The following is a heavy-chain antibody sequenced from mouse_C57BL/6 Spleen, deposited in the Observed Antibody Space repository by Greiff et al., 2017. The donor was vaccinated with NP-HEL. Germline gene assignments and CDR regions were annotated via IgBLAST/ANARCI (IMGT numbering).Heavy chain of an antibody. J-gene: IGHJ4*01. CDR2: LYPGDGDT. V-gene: IGHV1-80*01. D-gene: IGHD4-1*01. Sequence: QVQLQQSGAELVKPGASVKISCKASGYAFSSYWMNWVKQRPGKGLAWIGQLYPGDGDTNYNGKFEGKATLTADKSSSTAYMQLSSLTSEDSAVYFCARLGRGGAMDYWGQGTSVTVSS. CDR3: ARLGRGGAMDY. CDR1: GYAFSSYW.